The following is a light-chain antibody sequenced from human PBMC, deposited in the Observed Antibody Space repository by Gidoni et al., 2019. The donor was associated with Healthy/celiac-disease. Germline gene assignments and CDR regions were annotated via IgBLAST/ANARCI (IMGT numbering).Light chain of an antibody. CDR1: QDISNY. CDR3: QQYDNLLLT. Sequence: DIQMTQSPSSLSASVGDRVTITCQASQDISNYLNWYQQKPGQAPKLLIYDASNLETGVPSRFSGSGSGTDFTFTISSLQPEDIATYYCQQYDNLLLTFXGXTKVEIK. J-gene: IGKJ4*01. CDR2: DAS. V-gene: IGKV1-33*01.